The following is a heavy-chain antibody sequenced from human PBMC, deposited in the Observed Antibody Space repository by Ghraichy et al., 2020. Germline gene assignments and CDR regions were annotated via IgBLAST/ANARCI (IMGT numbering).Heavy chain of an antibody. CDR1: GFTFSSYA. D-gene: IGHD6-25*01. J-gene: IGHJ5*02. V-gene: IGHV3-23*01. CDR2: IVESGGST. Sequence: GESLNISCAASGFTFSSYAMYWVRQAPGKGLEWVSGIVESGGSTYYADSVKGRFTISRDNSKNTLYLQMNSLRAEDTTVYRSGTKGFDPWGQGTLVTVSS. CDR3: GTKGFDP.